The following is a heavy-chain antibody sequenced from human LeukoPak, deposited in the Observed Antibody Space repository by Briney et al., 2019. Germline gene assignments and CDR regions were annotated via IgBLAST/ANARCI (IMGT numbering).Heavy chain of an antibody. CDR1: GGSISSSNW. V-gene: IGHV4-4*02. D-gene: IGHD3-9*01. CDR2: IYHSGST. Sequence: SGTLSLTCAVSGGSISSSNWWSWVRQPPGKELEWIGEIYHSGSTNYNPSLKSRVTISVDKSKNQFSLKLSSVTAADTAVYYCARVSYDILTGYYRTVGYFDYWGQGTLVTVSS. CDR3: ARVSYDILTGYYRTVGYFDY. J-gene: IGHJ4*02.